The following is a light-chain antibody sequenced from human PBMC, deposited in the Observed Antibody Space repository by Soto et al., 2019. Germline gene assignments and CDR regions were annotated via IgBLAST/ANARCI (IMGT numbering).Light chain of an antibody. CDR1: SGHSSYA. J-gene: IGLJ3*02. CDR3: QTWGTGPWV. Sequence: QLVLTQSPSASASLGASVKLTCTLSSGHSSYAIAWHQQQPGKGPRYLMKVNSDGSHSKGDGIPDRFSGSSSGAERYLTISSLQSEDEADYYCQTWGTGPWVFGGGTKVTVL. CDR2: VNSDGSH. V-gene: IGLV4-69*01.